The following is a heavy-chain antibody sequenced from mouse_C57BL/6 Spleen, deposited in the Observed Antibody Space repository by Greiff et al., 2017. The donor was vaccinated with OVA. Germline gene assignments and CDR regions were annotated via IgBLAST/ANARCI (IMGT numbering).Heavy chain of an antibody. D-gene: IGHD6-1*01. CDR2: ISYSGST. J-gene: IGHJ4*01. CDR1: GYSITSDY. CDR3: ARSPSYDYDAMDY. V-gene: IGHV3-8*01. Sequence: EVKLVESGPGLAKPSQTLSLTCSVTGYSITSDYWNWIRKFPGNKLEYMGYISYSGSTYYNPSLKSRISITLDTSKNQYYLQLNSVTTEDTATYYCARSPSYDYDAMDYWGQGTSVTVSS.